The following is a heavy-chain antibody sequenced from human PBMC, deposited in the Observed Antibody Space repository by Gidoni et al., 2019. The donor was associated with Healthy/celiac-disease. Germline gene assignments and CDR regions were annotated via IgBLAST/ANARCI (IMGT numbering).Heavy chain of an antibody. D-gene: IGHD3-22*01. Sequence: QVQLQESGPGLVKPSQTLSLTCTVSGGSISSGSYYWSWIRQPAGKGLEWIGRIYTSGSPNYNPSLKSRVTISVDTSKNQFSLKLSSVTAADTAVYYCARGEENSSGYDAFDIWGQGTMVTVSS. CDR1: GGSISSGSYY. CDR2: IYTSGSP. J-gene: IGHJ3*02. V-gene: IGHV4-61*02. CDR3: ARGEENSSGYDAFDI.